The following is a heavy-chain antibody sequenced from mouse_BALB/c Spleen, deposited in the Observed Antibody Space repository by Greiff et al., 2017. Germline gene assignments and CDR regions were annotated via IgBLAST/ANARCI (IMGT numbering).Heavy chain of an antibody. Sequence: DVKLVESGGGLVKPGGSLKLSCAASGFAFSSYDMSWVRQTPEKRLEWVAYISSGGGSTYYPDTVKGRFTISRDNAKNTLYLQMSSLKSEDTAMYYCAREDYDYDGMDYWGQGTSVTVSS. CDR3: AREDYDYDGMDY. CDR1: GFAFSSYD. D-gene: IGHD2-4*01. V-gene: IGHV5-12-1*01. J-gene: IGHJ4*01. CDR2: ISSGGGST.